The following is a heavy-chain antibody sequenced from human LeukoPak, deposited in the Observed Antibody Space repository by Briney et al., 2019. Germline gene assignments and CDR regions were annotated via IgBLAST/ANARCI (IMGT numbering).Heavy chain of an antibody. V-gene: IGHV4-59*01. CDR1: GGSICSYY. CDR2: IYYRGST. J-gene: IGHJ4*02. D-gene: IGHD2-21*01. Sequence: SETLSLTCTVPGGSICSYYWSWIRQPPGKGLEWMGYIYYRGSTNYNPSLKSRVAISVDTSKNQFSLKLSSVTAADTAVYYCARGGVVVVIAWNYWGQGPLVTVSS. CDR3: ARGGVVVVIAWNY.